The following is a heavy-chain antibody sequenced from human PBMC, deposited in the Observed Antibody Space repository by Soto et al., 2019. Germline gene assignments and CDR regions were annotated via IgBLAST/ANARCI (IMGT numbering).Heavy chain of an antibody. CDR2: ISGYNGNT. D-gene: IGHD5-12*01. J-gene: IGHJ4*02. Sequence: ASVKVSCKASGYSFSDYGISWVRQSPGQGLEWMGWISGYNGNTNYAQKVQGRVTVTTDTSTRTAYMELRSLRSDDTAVYYCARSLSGYAGYELDCWGQGTLVTVSS. CDR1: GYSFSDYG. CDR3: ARSLSGYAGYELDC. V-gene: IGHV1-18*01.